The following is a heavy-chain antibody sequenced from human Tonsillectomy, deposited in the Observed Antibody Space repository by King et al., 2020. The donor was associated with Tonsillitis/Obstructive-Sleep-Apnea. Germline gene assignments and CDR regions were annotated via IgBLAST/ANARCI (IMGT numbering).Heavy chain of an antibody. CDR2: INHSGNG. V-gene: IGHV4-34*01. J-gene: IGHJ3*02. D-gene: IGHD3-3*01. Sequence: VQLQQWGAGLLKPSETLSLSCAVYGGSFSTYYWSWIRQPPEKGLEWIGEINHSGNGNYNRSLKSRVTISVDTSKNRFSLRLSSVTAADTAVYFCARGMEQDFWSGNYSDAFDIWGQGTMVTVSS. CDR1: GGSFSTYY. CDR3: ARGMEQDFWSGNYSDAFDI.